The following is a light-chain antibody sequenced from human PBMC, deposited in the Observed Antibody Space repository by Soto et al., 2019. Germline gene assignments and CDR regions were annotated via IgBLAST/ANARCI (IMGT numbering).Light chain of an antibody. Sequence: QSALTQPASVSGSPGQSISISCTGSSSDVGAYNYVAWYQQKPVKAPKLLIYEVDNRPSGISHRFSGSKSGNTASLTISGLQTEDDADYYCSSYTVINTAVFGGGTKVTVL. CDR2: EVD. J-gene: IGLJ3*02. CDR3: SSYTVINTAV. V-gene: IGLV2-14*01. CDR1: SSDVGAYNY.